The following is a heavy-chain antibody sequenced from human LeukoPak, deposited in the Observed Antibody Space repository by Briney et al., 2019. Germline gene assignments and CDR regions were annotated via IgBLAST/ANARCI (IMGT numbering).Heavy chain of an antibody. Sequence: AEALRISCKGSGDSFTSYSISWVRQMPGKGLEWMGRIDPSDSYTNYSPSFQGHVTISADKSISTAYLQWSSLKASDTVMYYCARLGEQWLRRGIDYWGQGTLVTVSS. V-gene: IGHV5-10-1*01. D-gene: IGHD5-12*01. CDR1: GDSFTSYS. J-gene: IGHJ4*02. CDR3: ARLGEQWLRRGIDY. CDR2: IDPSDSYT.